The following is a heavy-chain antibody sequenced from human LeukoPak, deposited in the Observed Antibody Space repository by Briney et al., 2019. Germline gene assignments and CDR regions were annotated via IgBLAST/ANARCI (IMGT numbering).Heavy chain of an antibody. CDR1: GDSVSSSSDY. J-gene: IGHJ4*02. CDR3: AASYGSGSYWDY. CDR2: IYYTESI. D-gene: IGHD3-10*01. Sequence: SETLSLTCTVSGDSVSSSSDYWGWIRQPPGKGLEWIGSIYYTESIYYNPSLKSRVTISVDTSKNQLSLKLSSVTAADSAVYYCAASYGSGSYWDYWGQGTLVNVSS. V-gene: IGHV4-39*01.